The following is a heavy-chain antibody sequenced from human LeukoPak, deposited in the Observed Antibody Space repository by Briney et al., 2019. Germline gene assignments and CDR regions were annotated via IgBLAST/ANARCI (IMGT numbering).Heavy chain of an antibody. CDR2: VHYSGDT. D-gene: IGHD5-12*01. J-gene: IGHJ4*02. V-gene: IGHV4-59*01. Sequence: PSETLSLTCTVSGGSIRSFFWSWIRQPPGKGLEWIASVHYSGDTKYNPSLKSRVTISVDTSKNQFSLKLSSVTAADTAVYYCARNRVATIYGNFDYWGQGTLVTASS. CDR1: GGSIRSFF. CDR3: ARNRVATIYGNFDY.